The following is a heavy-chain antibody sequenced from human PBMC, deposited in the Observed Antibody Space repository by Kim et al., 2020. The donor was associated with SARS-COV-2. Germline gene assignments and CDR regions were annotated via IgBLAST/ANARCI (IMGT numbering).Heavy chain of an antibody. V-gene: IGHV4-39*07. CDR3: ARDPGDYGSGRGYWFDP. CDR2: IYYSGST. CDR1: GGSISSSSYY. J-gene: IGHJ5*02. D-gene: IGHD3-10*01. Sequence: SETLSLTCTVSGGSISSSSYYWGWIRQPPGKGLEWIGSIYYSGSTYYNPSLKSRVTISVDTSKNQFSLKLSSVTAADTAVYYCARDPGDYGSGRGYWFDP.